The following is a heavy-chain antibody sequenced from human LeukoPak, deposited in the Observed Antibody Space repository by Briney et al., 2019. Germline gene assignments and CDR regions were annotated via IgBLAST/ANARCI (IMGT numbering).Heavy chain of an antibody. CDR1: GFTFSSYS. CDR2: IISSSSYI. J-gene: IGHJ4*02. Sequence: GSLRLSCAASGFTFSSYSMKWVRQAPGKGLGWVSSIISSSSYIYYADSVKGRLAISRDNAKNSLYLQMNSLRAEDTAVYYCARDQQWLVLFDYWGQGTLVTVSS. V-gene: IGHV3-21*01. D-gene: IGHD6-19*01. CDR3: ARDQQWLVLFDY.